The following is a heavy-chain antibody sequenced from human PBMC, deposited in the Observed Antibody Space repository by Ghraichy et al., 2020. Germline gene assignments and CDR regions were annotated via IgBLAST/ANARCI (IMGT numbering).Heavy chain of an antibody. CDR1: GFTFSSYG. CDR2: ISYDGSNK. CDR3: AKDFYQWLGPVDY. V-gene: IGHV3-30*18. Sequence: GGSLRLSCAASGFTFSSYGMHWVRQAPGKGLEWVAVISYDGSNKYYADSVKGRFTISRDNSKNTLYLQMNSLRAEDTAVYYCAKDFYQWLGPVDYWGQGTLVTVSS. D-gene: IGHD6-19*01. J-gene: IGHJ4*02.